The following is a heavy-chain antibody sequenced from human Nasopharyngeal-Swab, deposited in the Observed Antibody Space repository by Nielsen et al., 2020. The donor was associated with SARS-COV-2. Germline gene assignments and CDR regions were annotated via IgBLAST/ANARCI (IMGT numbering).Heavy chain of an antibody. V-gene: IGHV1-8*01. CDR3: ARGLKVRGVFYYYYYMDV. D-gene: IGHD3-10*01. J-gene: IGHJ6*03. CDR1: GYTFTSYD. CDR2: MNPNSGNT. Sequence: ASVKVSCKASGYTFTSYDINWVRQATGQGLEWMGWMNPNSGNTGYAQKFQGRVTMTRNTSISPAYMELSSLRSEDTAVYYCARGLKVRGVFYYYYYMDVWGKGTTVTVSS.